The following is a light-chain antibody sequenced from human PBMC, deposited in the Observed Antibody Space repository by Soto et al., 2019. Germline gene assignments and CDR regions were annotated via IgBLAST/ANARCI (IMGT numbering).Light chain of an antibody. V-gene: IGKV3-20*01. CDR3: QQYGSSPPTT. CDR1: QSISRNY. J-gene: IGKJ1*01. Sequence: EIVLTQSPGTLSLSPGERGTLSCRASQSISRNYLAWYQQKPGQAPRLLIYGASSRATGIPDRFSGSGSGTDFTLTISRLEPEDFAVYFCQQYGSSPPTTFGQGTKV. CDR2: GAS.